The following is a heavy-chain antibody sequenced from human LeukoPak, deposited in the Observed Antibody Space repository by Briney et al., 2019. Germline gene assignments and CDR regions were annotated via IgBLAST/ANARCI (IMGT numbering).Heavy chain of an antibody. D-gene: IGHD2-15*01. V-gene: IGHV3-66*01. CDR1: GFTVRSKY. Sequence: PGGSLRLSCAVSGFTVRSKYMSWDRQAPGKGLEWVSVIYSGGSTYYADSVKGRFTISRDNSKNTLYLQMNTLRAEDTAVYYYARESSSRGCSFFDFRYWGNGATV. J-gene: IGHJ6*03. CDR3: ARESSSRGCSFFDFRY. CDR2: IYSGGST.